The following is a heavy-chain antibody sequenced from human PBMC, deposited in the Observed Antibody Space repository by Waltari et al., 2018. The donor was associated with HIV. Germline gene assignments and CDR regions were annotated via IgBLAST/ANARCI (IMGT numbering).Heavy chain of an antibody. CDR2: IIWNSGSM. CDR1: GFSFDAYA. CDR3: AKETLGGLGMDV. V-gene: IGHV3-9*01. D-gene: IGHD3-16*01. J-gene: IGHJ6*02. Sequence: EVQLVESGGGLVQPGRSLRLSWAASGFSFDAYAMHWVRQAPGKGLEWVSTIIWNSGSMVYADSVKGRFTISRDNAKNSLYLQMNSLRAEDTALYYCAKETLGGLGMDVWGQGTTVTVSS.